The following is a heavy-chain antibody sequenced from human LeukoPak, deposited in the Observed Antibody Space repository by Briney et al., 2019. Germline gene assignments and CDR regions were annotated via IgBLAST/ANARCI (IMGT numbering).Heavy chain of an antibody. CDR2: IRSKANSYAT. CDR3: TRSPEHYYYYYYMDV. V-gene: IGHV3-73*01. CDR1: GFTFSGSA. Sequence: GGSLRLSCAASGFTFSGSAMHWVRQASGKGLEWVGRIRSKANSYATAYAASVKGRFTISRDDSKNTAYLQTNSLKTEDTAVYYCTRSPEHYYYYYYMDVWGKGTTVTVSS. J-gene: IGHJ6*03.